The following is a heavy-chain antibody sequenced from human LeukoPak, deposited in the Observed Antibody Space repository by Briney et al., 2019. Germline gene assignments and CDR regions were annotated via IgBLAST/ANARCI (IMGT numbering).Heavy chain of an antibody. CDR2: ISWNSGSI. CDR1: GFTFDDYA. V-gene: IGHV3-9*01. CDR3: ARVNVVVTAIRSEHAFDI. J-gene: IGHJ3*02. Sequence: PGGSLRLSCAASGFTFDDYAMHWVRQAPGKGLEWVSGISWNSGSIGYADSVKGRFTISRDNAKNSLYLQMNSLRAEDTAVYYCARVNVVVTAIRSEHAFDIWGQGTMVTVSS. D-gene: IGHD2-21*02.